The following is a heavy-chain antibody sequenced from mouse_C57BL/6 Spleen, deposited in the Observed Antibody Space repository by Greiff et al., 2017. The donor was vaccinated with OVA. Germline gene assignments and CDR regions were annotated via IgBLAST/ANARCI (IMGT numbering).Heavy chain of an antibody. D-gene: IGHD1-2*01. CDR1: GFSFNTYT. J-gene: IGHJ4*01. CDR2: IRSKSNKYAT. Sequence: EVQGVESGGGLVQPKGSLKLSCAASGFSFNTYTMNWVRQAPGKGLEWVARIRSKSNKYATYYADSVKDRFTISRDDSESMLYLQMNNLKTEDTAMYYCVRHAPLTTAYAMDYWGQGTSVTVSS. V-gene: IGHV10-1*01. CDR3: VRHAPLTTAYAMDY.